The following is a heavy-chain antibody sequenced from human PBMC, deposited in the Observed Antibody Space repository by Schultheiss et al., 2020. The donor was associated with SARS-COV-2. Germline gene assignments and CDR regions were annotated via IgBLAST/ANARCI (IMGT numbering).Heavy chain of an antibody. CDR1: GFTFSSYA. CDR2: IRYDGSNK. D-gene: IGHD4-17*01. V-gene: IGHV3-30*02. J-gene: IGHJ4*02. CDR3: ARGNYGDYGVNY. Sequence: GGSLRLSCAASGFTFSSYAMHWVRQAPGKGLEWVAFIRYDGSNKYYADSVKGRFTISRDNAKNSLYLQMNSLRAEDTAVYYCARGNYGDYGVNYWGQGTLVTVSS.